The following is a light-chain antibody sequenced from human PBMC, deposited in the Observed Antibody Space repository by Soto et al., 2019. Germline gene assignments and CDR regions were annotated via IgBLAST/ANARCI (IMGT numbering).Light chain of an antibody. Sequence: EIVLTQSPATLSLSPGETATLSCRASQSVSGYIGWYQQKPGQAPRLLIYADSNRATGIPARFSGSGSGTDFTLTISSLQSEDFAVYYCQQYNNWPALTFGGGTKVDIK. CDR3: QQYNNWPALT. CDR1: QSVSGY. V-gene: IGKV3D-15*01. CDR2: ADS. J-gene: IGKJ4*01.